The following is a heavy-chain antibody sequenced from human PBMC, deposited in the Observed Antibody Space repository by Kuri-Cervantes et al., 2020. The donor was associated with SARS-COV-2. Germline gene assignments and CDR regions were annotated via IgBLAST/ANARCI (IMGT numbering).Heavy chain of an antibody. J-gene: IGHJ3*02. CDR2: ISSSSSYI. D-gene: IGHD2-15*01. Sequence: GGSLRLSCAASGFTFSSYSMNWVRQAPGKGLEWVSSISSSSSYIYYADSVKGRFTISRDNAKNSLYLQMNSLRAEDTAVYYCAKDGEYCSGGSCYSLDDAFDIWGQGTMVTVSS. V-gene: IGHV3-21*01. CDR3: AKDGEYCSGGSCYSLDDAFDI. CDR1: GFTFSSYS.